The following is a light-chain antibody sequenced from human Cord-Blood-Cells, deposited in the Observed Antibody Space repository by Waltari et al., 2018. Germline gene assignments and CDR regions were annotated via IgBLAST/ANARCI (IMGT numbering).Light chain of an antibody. V-gene: IGKV1-13*02. Sequence: AIQLTQSPSSLSASVGDSVTITCRVSQGISSALAWYQQKPGKAPNLLIYDASSLESVVPSRFSCSGSGTDFTLPISSLQPEDFATYYCQQFNSHPPTFGGGTKVEIK. CDR3: QQFNSHPPT. CDR2: DAS. CDR1: QGISSA. J-gene: IGKJ4*01.